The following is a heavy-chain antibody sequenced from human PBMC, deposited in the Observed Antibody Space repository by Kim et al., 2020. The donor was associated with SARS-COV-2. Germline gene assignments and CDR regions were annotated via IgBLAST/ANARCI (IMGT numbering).Heavy chain of an antibody. CDR2: IYYSGST. Sequence: SETLSLTCTVSGGSISSYYWSWIRQPPGKGLEWIGYIYYSGSTNYNPSLKSRVTISVDTSKNQFSLKLSSVTAADTAVYYCARGYDSSLASNDPWGQGTLVTVSS. CDR1: GGSISSYY. V-gene: IGHV4-59*01. CDR3: ARGYDSSLASNDP. J-gene: IGHJ5*02. D-gene: IGHD3-22*01.